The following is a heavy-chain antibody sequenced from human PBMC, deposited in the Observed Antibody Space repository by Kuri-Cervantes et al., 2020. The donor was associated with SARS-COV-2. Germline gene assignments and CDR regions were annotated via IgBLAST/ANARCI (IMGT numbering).Heavy chain of an antibody. CDR1: GYTFSGNY. V-gene: IGHV1-46*03. Sequence: ASVNVSFKASGYTFSGNYMHWVRQAPGQGLEWMGMINPSGGATSYAQKLQGRVIMTRDTSTSTVYMELSSLRSDDTAVYYCAREYGFNWFAPWGQGTLVTVSS. CDR3: AREYGFNWFAP. D-gene: IGHD5-24*01. J-gene: IGHJ5*02. CDR2: INPSGGAT.